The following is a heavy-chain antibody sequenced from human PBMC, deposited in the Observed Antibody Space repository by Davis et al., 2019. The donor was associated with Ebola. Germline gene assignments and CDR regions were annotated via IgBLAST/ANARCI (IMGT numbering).Heavy chain of an antibody. Sequence: GGSLRLSCAASGFTVSSNYMSWVRQAPGKGLEWVSVIYSGGSTYYADSVKGRFTISRDNSKNTLYLQMNSLRAEDTAVYYCVTENWYRFESWGQGTLVTVSS. CDR1: GFTVSSNY. CDR2: IYSGGST. CDR3: VTENWYRFES. D-gene: IGHD1/OR15-1a*01. J-gene: IGHJ4*02. V-gene: IGHV3-53*01.